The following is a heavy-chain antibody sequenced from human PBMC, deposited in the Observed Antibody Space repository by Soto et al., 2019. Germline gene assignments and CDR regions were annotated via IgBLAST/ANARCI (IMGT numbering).Heavy chain of an antibody. CDR3: ASGHDAYKVRY. D-gene: IGHD1-1*01. J-gene: IGHJ4*02. CDR2: IYYTGNT. V-gene: IGHV4-31*03. Sequence: QVQLQESGPGLVKPSQTLSLTCTVSGGSISSGGTGSYWTWIRQLTGQGLEWIGSIYYTGNTYYHPSIKSRPTISIDTSENQFSLKLTSVTAADTAVYFCASGHDAYKVRYWGQGTLVTVSS. CDR1: GGSISSGGTGSY.